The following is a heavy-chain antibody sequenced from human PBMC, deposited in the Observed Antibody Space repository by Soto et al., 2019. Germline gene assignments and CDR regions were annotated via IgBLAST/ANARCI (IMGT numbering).Heavy chain of an antibody. V-gene: IGHV3-23*01. D-gene: IGHD2-2*01. CDR3: GKVKPATGTDF. CDR2: ISGNGGGT. CDR1: GFIFSPYD. J-gene: IGHJ4*02. Sequence: EVQLLESGGGLVQPGGSLRLSCAASGFIFSPYDMSWVRQAPGKGLEWVSTISGNGGGTYYADSVKGRFTLSRDNSKNMVYLQMNSLRAEDTAIYYCGKVKPATGTDFWGQGTLVTVSS.